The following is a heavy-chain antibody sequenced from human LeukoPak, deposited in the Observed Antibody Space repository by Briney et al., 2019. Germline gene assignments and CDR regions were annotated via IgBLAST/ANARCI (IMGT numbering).Heavy chain of an antibody. J-gene: IGHJ4*02. CDR1: GITFSSYG. V-gene: IGHV3-48*04. Sequence: GGSLRLSCAASGITFSSYGMSWVRQAPGKGLEWVSSISSTGGTTYYADSVKGRFTISRDNAKNSMYLQMNSLRAEDTAVYYCAREGSIAAAGTPFDYWGQGTLVTVSS. CDR2: ISSTGGTT. CDR3: AREGSIAAAGTPFDY. D-gene: IGHD6-13*01.